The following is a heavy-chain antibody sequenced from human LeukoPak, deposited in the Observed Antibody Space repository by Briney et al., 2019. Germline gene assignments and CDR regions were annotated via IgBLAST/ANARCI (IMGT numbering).Heavy chain of an antibody. D-gene: IGHD5-12*01. CDR3: ARVMGGYNYYYYMDV. V-gene: IGHV4-59*01. CDR2: IYYSGST. Sequence: SETLSLTCSVSGGSMSSYYWSWIRQPPGKGLEWIGYIYYSGSTNYNPSLKSRVTISVDTSKSQFSLKLSSVTAADTAMYYCARVMGGYNYYYYMDVWGKGTTVTVSS. CDR1: GGSMSSYY. J-gene: IGHJ6*03.